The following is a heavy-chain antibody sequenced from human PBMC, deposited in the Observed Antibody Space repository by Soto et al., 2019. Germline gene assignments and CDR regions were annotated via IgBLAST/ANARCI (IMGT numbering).Heavy chain of an antibody. J-gene: IGHJ5*02. CDR2: ISAYNGNA. D-gene: IGHD3-3*01. CDR1: GYTFTNYG. CDR3: AIGSRFDWLDP. V-gene: IGHV1-18*04. Sequence: QVQLVQSGAEVKQPGASVKVSCRAAGYTFTNYGFTWVRQAPGQGLEWMGWISAYNGNANYGQNFQGRVTMTTDTATRTAHMELRILRYDDSAIYYCAIGSRFDWLDPFCQGTMVTV.